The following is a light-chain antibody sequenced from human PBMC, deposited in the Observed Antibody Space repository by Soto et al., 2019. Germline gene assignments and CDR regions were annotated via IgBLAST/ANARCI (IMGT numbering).Light chain of an antibody. CDR2: DAS. Sequence: DIQMTQSPSSLSASVGDRVTITCQASQGISNYLNWYQHKPGKAPELLIFDASELETGVPSRFSGSGSGTDSTFTITSLPDEDIATYYWQHYKSLPLTFGGGTKVEIK. V-gene: IGKV1-33*01. J-gene: IGKJ4*01. CDR3: QHYKSLPLT. CDR1: QGISNY.